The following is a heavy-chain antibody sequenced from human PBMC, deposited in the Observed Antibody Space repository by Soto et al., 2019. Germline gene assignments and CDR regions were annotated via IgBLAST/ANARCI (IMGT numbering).Heavy chain of an antibody. Sequence: SETLSLTCTVSGGSISSSSYYWGWIRQPPGKGLEWIGSIYYSGSTYYNPSLKSRVTISVHTSKNQFSLKRSSVTAADTAVYYCARHPMYYYDSSGYYGAFDIWGQGTMVTVSS. J-gene: IGHJ3*02. D-gene: IGHD3-22*01. CDR3: ARHPMYYYDSSGYYGAFDI. CDR1: GGSISSSSYY. CDR2: IYYSGST. V-gene: IGHV4-39*01.